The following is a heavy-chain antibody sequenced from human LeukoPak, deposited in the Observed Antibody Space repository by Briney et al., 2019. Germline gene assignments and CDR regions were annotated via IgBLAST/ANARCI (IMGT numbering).Heavy chain of an antibody. Sequence: GGSLRLSCAASRFTFSSYAMSWVRQAPGKGLEWVSGISGSGGSTYYADSVKGRFTISRDNPKNTLYLQMNSLRAEDTAVYYCAKDEYSSSSDWGQGTLVTVSS. J-gene: IGHJ4*02. D-gene: IGHD6-6*01. CDR2: ISGSGGST. CDR1: RFTFSSYA. V-gene: IGHV3-23*01. CDR3: AKDEYSSSSD.